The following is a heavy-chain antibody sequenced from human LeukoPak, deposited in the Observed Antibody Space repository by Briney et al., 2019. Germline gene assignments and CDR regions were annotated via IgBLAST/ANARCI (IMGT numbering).Heavy chain of an antibody. D-gene: IGHD5-18*01. CDR1: GFTFSSYS. CDR2: ISSSSSYI. J-gene: IGHJ5*02. CDR3: ARDFSDTDWFDP. Sequence: GGSLRLSCAASGFTFSSYSMNWVRQAPGKGLEWVSSISSSSSYIYYADSVKGRFTISRDNAKNSLYLQMNSLRAEDTAVYYCARDFSDTDWFDPWGQGTLVTVSS. V-gene: IGHV3-21*01.